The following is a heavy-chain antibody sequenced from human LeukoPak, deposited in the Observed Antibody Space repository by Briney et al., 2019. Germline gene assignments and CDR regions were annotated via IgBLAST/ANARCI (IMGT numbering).Heavy chain of an antibody. CDR1: GGSISSGDYY. CDR2: IYYSGST. J-gene: IGHJ6*02. V-gene: IGHV4-30-4*01. Sequence: PSQTLSLTCTVSGGSISSGDYYWSWIRQPPGKGLEWIGYIYYSGSTYYNPSLKSRVTISVDTSKNQFSLKLSSVTAADTAVYYCAREGYCSGGSCGYGMDAWGQGTTVTVSS. D-gene: IGHD2-15*01. CDR3: AREGYCSGGSCGYGMDA.